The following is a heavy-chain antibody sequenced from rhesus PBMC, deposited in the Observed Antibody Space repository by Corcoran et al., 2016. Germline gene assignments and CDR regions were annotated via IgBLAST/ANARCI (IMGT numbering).Heavy chain of an antibody. J-gene: IGHJ4*01. CDR1: GFTFSPYG. CDR3: GKGLLGVDY. CDR2: INSGGIT. D-gene: IGHD2-15*01. Sequence: EVHLVETGGGLVQLGGSLKLSCVASGFTFSPYGMCWVRQAPGKGLEWVSGINSGGITYYADYVKGRFTISRDNSKSTLSLQMNSLRPEDTAVYYCGKGLLGVDYWGQGVLVTVSS. V-gene: IGHV3S5*01.